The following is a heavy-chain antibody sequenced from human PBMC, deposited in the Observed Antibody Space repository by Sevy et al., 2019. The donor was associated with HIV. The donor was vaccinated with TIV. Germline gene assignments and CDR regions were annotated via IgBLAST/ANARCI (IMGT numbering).Heavy chain of an antibody. J-gene: IGHJ4*02. Sequence: GGSLRLSCAASGFTFSSYSMNWVRQAPGKGLEWVSSISSSSSYIYYADSVKGRFTTSRDNAKNSLYLQMNSLRAEDTAVYYCARDPDYYDSSVDSGYWGQGTLVTVSS. CDR3: ARDPDYYDSSVDSGY. D-gene: IGHD3-22*01. V-gene: IGHV3-21*01. CDR2: ISSSSSYI. CDR1: GFTFSSYS.